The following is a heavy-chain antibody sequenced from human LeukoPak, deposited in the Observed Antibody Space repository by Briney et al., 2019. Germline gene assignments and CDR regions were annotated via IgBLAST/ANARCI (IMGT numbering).Heavy chain of an antibody. Sequence: GASVKASCKASGYTFTNYYMHWVRQAPGQGLEWMGIINPSGGSTSYARKFQGRVTMTRDTSTSTVYMELSSLRSEDTAVYYCARDRGFWSGPYYFDYWGQGTLVTVSS. V-gene: IGHV1-46*01. CDR2: INPSGGST. CDR3: ARDRGFWSGPYYFDY. CDR1: GYTFTNYY. J-gene: IGHJ4*02. D-gene: IGHD3-3*01.